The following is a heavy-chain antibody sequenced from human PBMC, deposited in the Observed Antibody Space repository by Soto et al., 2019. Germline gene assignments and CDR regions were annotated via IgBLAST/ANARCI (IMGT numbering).Heavy chain of an antibody. J-gene: IGHJ4*02. D-gene: IGHD2-21*02. CDR2: IYYSGST. V-gene: IGHV4-39*01. Sequence: SETLSLTCTVSGGSISSSSYYWGWIRQPPGKGLEWIGGIYYSGSTYYNPSLKSRVTISVDSWENQFSLKLSSVTAADTAVYYCARHNDVTLPLNYWGPGTLVTVSS. CDR3: ARHNDVTLPLNY. CDR1: GGSISSSSYY.